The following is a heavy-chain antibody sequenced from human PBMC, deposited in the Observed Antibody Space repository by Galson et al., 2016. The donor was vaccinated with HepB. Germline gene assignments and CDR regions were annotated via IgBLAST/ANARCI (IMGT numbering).Heavy chain of an antibody. Sequence: ETLSLTCFVSGGSISSDYFWGWVRQPPGKGLECIGDIYYGGITYYNPSLKSRLTISMDTSKNQLSLKLSSATAADTAVYYCARHSGGSQISPLEYWGQGIQVTVSS. J-gene: IGHJ4*02. V-gene: IGHV4-39*01. CDR3: ARHSGGSQISPLEY. D-gene: IGHD3-10*01. CDR2: IYYGGIT. CDR1: GGSISSDYF.